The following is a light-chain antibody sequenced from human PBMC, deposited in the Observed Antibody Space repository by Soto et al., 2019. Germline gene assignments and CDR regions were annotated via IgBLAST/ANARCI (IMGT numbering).Light chain of an antibody. CDR1: SSDIGAYNY. J-gene: IGLJ1*01. CDR2: DVS. CDR3: SSYTSSATYV. Sequence: QSALTQPASVSGSPGQSITISCTGTSSDIGAYNYVSWYQQHPGKAPKLMIYDVSNRPSGLSNRCSGSKSGNTASLTISGLQAEDEADYYCSSYTSSATYVFGTGTKGTGL. V-gene: IGLV2-14*01.